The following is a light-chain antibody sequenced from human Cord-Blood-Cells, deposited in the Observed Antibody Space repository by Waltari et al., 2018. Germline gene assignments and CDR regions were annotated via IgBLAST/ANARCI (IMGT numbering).Light chain of an antibody. Sequence: EIVMTQSPATLSVSPGERATLSCRASQSVSSNSAWYQQKPGQAPRLLLYGASTRATGIPARFSGSGSGTEFTLTISSLQSEDFAVYYCQQYNNWPPLTFGGGTKVEIK. J-gene: IGKJ4*01. CDR1: QSVSSN. V-gene: IGKV3-15*01. CDR2: GAS. CDR3: QQYNNWPPLT.